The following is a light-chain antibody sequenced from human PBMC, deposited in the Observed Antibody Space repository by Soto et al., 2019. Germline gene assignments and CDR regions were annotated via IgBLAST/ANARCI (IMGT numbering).Light chain of an antibody. CDR2: AAS. Sequence: DIQMTQSPSSLSASVGVRVTITCRASQSISSSLNWYQQKPGKAPKLLIYAASSLQSGVPSRFSGSGSGTDFTLTISSLQPEDFATYYCQQSYSPLTFGGGTKVEIK. V-gene: IGKV1-39*01. J-gene: IGKJ4*01. CDR3: QQSYSPLT. CDR1: QSISSS.